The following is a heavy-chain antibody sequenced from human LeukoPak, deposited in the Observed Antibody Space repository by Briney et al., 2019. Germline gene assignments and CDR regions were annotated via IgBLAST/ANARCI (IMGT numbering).Heavy chain of an antibody. CDR1: GYTFTGYY. V-gene: IGHV1-2*02. CDR2: INPNSGGT. J-gene: IGHJ4*02. Sequence: ASVKVSCKASGYTFTGYYMHWVRQAPGQGLEWMGWINPNSGGTNYAQKFQGRVTMTRDTSISTAYMELSRLRSDGTAVYYCARTRYYYDSSGYYYVPFDYWGQGTLVTVSS. CDR3: ARTRYYYDSSGYYYVPFDY. D-gene: IGHD3-22*01.